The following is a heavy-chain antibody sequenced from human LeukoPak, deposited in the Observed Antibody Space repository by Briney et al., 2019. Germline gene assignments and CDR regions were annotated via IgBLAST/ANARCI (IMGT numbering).Heavy chain of an antibody. V-gene: IGHV3-74*01. CDR2: INGDGSRT. D-gene: IGHD4-17*01. J-gene: IGHJ4*02. CDR3: ARGATYAYYFDY. Sequence: GGSLRLSCAASGFTFSTNWMHWVRQAPGRGLVWVSRINGDGSRTNYADSVEGRFTISRDNAKNTVYLQMNSLRAEDTAVYYCARGATYAYYFDYWGQGILVTVSS. CDR1: GFTFSTNW.